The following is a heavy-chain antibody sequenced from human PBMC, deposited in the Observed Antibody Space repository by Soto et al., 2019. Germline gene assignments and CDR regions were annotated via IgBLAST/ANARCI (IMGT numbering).Heavy chain of an antibody. J-gene: IGHJ6*02. CDR1: GGTFSSYA. V-gene: IGHV1-69*13. CDR3: ASKSFDVALPKPPYYYYGMDV. D-gene: IGHD3-9*01. Sequence: SVKVSCKASGGTFSSYAISWVRQAPGQGLEWMGGIIPIFGTANYAQKFQGRVTITADESTSTAYMELSSLRSEDAAVYYCASKSFDVALPKPPYYYYGMDVWGQGTTVTVSS. CDR2: IIPIFGTA.